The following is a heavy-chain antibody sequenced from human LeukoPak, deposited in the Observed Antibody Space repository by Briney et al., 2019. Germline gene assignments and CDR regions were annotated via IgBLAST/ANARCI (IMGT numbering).Heavy chain of an antibody. CDR2: IYSGGRT. J-gene: IGHJ3*02. V-gene: IGHV3-66*01. CDR3: ARAYYDFWSGYYDDAFDI. CDR1: GFTVSSRY. Sequence: GGSLRLSCAASGFTVSSRYMSWVRQAPGKGLEWVSVIYSGGRTHYADSVKGRFTISRDNSKNTLYLQMNSLRAEDTAVYYCARAYYDFWSGYYDDAFDIWGQGTMVTVSS. D-gene: IGHD3-3*01.